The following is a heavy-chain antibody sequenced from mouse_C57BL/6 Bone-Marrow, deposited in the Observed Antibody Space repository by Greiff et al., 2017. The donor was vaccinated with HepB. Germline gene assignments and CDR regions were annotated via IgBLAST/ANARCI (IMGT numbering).Heavy chain of an antibody. Sequence: EVKLQESGPGLVKPSQSLSLTCSVTGYSITSGYYWNWIRQFPGNKLEWMGYISYDGSNNYNPSLKNRISITRDTSKNQFFLKLNSVTTEDTATYYCARDGSTWFAYWGQGTLVTVSA. V-gene: IGHV3-6*01. CDR3: ARDGSTWFAY. J-gene: IGHJ3*01. D-gene: IGHD1-1*01. CDR1: GYSITSGYY. CDR2: ISYDGSN.